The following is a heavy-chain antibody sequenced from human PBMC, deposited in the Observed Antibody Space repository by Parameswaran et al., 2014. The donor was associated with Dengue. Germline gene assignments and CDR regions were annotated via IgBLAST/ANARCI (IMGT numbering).Heavy chain of an antibody. Sequence: WVRQAPGQGLEWMGRIIPILGIANYAQKFQGRVTITADKSTSTAYMELSSLRSEDTAVYYCARRSLEWSYYYYGMDVWGQGTTVTVSS. CDR3: ARRSLEWSYYYYGMDV. J-gene: IGHJ6*02. D-gene: IGHD3-3*01. V-gene: IGHV1-69*02. CDR2: IIPILGIA.